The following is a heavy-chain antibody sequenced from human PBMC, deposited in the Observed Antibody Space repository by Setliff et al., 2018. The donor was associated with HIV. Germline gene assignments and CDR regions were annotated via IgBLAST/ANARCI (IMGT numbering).Heavy chain of an antibody. J-gene: IGHJ6*02. CDR2: ISTYSDEA. CDR1: GYTFTSYG. D-gene: IGHD6-19*01. V-gene: IGHV1-18*01. Sequence: GASVKVSCKPSGYTFTSYGLSWVRQAPGQGLEWMGWISTYSDEASYAENLQGRVTMTTDTSTSTAYMDLRSLRSDDTAAYFCARLGSGWSDSYYYAMDVWGQGTTVTVSS. CDR3: ARLGSGWSDSYYYAMDV.